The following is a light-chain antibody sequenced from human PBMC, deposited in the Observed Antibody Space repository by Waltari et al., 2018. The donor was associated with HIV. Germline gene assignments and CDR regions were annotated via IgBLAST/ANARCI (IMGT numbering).Light chain of an antibody. CDR3: QQCATSPWT. J-gene: IGKJ1*01. Sequence: MVLTQSPGTLSLSPGDRAILPCRASQRVSANFLAWSQQRPGQAPRLLVYGASRRATSTPARFSCGGSGTDFTLTINRLQPEDFAVYYCQQCATSPWTFGQGTTV. CDR1: QRVSANF. CDR2: GAS. V-gene: IGKV3-20*01.